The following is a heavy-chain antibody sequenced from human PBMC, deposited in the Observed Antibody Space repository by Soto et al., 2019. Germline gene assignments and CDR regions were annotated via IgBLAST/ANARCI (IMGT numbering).Heavy chain of an antibody. CDR1: EFTFISSF. Sequence: PGGSLRLSCEVSEFTFISSFMGWVRQAPGKGLEWVANINQDGSGTYYVDSVKGRFTISRDNAKNSLYLQMNSLRAEDTAVYYCARYFRGSGRYFFDHWGQGTLVTVSS. D-gene: IGHD6-19*01. V-gene: IGHV3-7*03. CDR3: ARYFRGSGRYFFDH. CDR2: INQDGSGT. J-gene: IGHJ4*02.